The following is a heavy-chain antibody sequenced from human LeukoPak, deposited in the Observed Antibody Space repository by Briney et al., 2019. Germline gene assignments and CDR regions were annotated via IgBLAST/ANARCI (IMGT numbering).Heavy chain of an antibody. D-gene: IGHD1-26*01. J-gene: IGHJ3*02. CDR3: ARVPREIMSI. Sequence: ASVKVSCKASGYTFTSCDINWVRQAPGQGLEWMGYMNPNSGYTDYAQKFQGSVTMTRNTSISTAYMELSSLRSEDTAVYYCARVPREIMSIWGQGTMVTVSS. CDR2: MNPNSGYT. CDR1: GYTFTSCD. V-gene: IGHV1-8*01.